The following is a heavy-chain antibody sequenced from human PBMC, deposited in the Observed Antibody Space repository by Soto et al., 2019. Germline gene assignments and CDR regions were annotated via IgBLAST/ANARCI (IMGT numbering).Heavy chain of an antibody. CDR3: ASETNLFYDS. J-gene: IGHJ1*01. V-gene: IGHV3-30-3*01. D-gene: IGHD3-3*01. CDR2: ISYDGSNK. CDR1: GFTFSSYA. Sequence: LSCAASGFTFSSYAMHWVRQAPGKGLDWLAVISYDGSNKYYADSVKGRFTISRDNSKNTLYLQMNSLRAEDTAVYYCASETNLFYDSWGQGTRVTVSS.